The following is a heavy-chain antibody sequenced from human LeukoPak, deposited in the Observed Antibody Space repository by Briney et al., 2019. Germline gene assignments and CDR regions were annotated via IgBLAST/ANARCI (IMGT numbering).Heavy chain of an antibody. Sequence: SETLSLTCTVSGVSISSYYWSWIRQPPGKGLEWIGYIYYSGSTNYNPSLKSRGTISVHTSKNQFSLKLSSVTAADTAVYYCARGVEYSSSSGLGYWGQGTLVTGSS. V-gene: IGHV4-59*01. CDR3: ARGVEYSSSSGLGY. D-gene: IGHD6-6*01. J-gene: IGHJ4*02. CDR2: IYYSGST. CDR1: GVSISSYY.